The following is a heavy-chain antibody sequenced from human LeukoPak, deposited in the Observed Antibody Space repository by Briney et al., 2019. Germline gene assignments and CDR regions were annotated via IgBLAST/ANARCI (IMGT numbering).Heavy chain of an antibody. J-gene: IGHJ4*02. CDR3: ARYYGDYTRFDY. V-gene: IGHV4-59*01. CDR1: GDSITGYY. CDR2: VYYSGTT. D-gene: IGHD4-17*01. Sequence: ETLSLTCTVSGDSITGYYWSWIRQPPGKGLEWIGYVYYSGTTNYSPSLESRVTISVGMSKDRFSLKLSSVTTADTAVYYCARYYGDYTRFDYWGQGILVTVSS.